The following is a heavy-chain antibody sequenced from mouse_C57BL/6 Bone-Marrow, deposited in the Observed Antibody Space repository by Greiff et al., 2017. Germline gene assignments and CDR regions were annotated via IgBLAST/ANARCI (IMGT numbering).Heavy chain of an antibody. CDR3: ARKGNYGSSLWYFDV. J-gene: IGHJ1*03. V-gene: IGHV14-2*01. CDR2: IDPEDGET. Sequence: EVQLQQSGAELVKPGASVKLSCTASGFNIKDYYMHWVKQRTEQGLEWIGRIDPEDGETKYAPKFQGKATITADTSSNTAYLQLSSLTSEDTAVYYCARKGNYGSSLWYFDVWGTGTTVTVSS. CDR1: GFNIKDYY. D-gene: IGHD1-1*01.